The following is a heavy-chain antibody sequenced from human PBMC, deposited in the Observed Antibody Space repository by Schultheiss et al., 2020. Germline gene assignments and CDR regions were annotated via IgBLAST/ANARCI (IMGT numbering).Heavy chain of an antibody. CDR2: IYNSGST. CDR3: ARGYGDL. Sequence: SETLSLTCTVSGGSVSSYYWSWIRQPPGKGLEWIGYIYNSGSTNYNPSLKSRVTISVDTSKNQFSLKLTSVTAADTAVYYCARGYGDLWGQGTMVNVSS. V-gene: IGHV4-59*02. J-gene: IGHJ3*01. CDR1: GGSVSSYY. D-gene: IGHD6-13*01.